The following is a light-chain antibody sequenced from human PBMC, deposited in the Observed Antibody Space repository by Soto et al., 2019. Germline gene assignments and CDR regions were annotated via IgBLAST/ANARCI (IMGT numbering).Light chain of an antibody. CDR1: QYISNN. V-gene: IGKV3-15*01. CDR2: GAS. J-gene: IGKJ1*01. CDR3: QQSYSTPWT. Sequence: EIAMTQSPATLSVSLGERATLSCRASQYISNNLAWYQQRPGQAPSLLIYGASTRATGVPARFSGSGSLTDFTLTINSLQPEDFATYYCQQSYSTPWTFGQGTKVEIK.